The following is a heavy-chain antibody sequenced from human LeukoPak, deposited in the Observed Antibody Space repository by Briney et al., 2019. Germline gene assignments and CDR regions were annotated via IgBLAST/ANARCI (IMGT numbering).Heavy chain of an antibody. CDR1: GFTFSSYA. Sequence: GSLRLSCAASGFTFSSYAMSWVRQAPGKGLEWIGEINHSGNTNYNPSLKSRVTISVDTSKNQFSLKLSSVTAADTAVYYCARGGYSYGRGPNWFDPWGQGTLVTVSS. V-gene: IGHV4-34*01. CDR2: INHSGNT. J-gene: IGHJ5*02. CDR3: ARGGYSYGRGPNWFDP. D-gene: IGHD5-18*01.